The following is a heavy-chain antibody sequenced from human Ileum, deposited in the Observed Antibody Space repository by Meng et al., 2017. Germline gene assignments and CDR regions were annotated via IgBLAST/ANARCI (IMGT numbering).Heavy chain of an antibody. CDR1: GFTFNTYS. CDR2: ISDNSNYI. Sequence: GESLKISCAASGFTFNTYSMTWVRQAPGKGLEWVSIISDNSNYIYYADSVKGRFTISRDNAKSSLYLQMNSLRAEDTAVYYCARSKPPDYYYGMDVWGQGNTVTVSS. V-gene: IGHV3-21*01. J-gene: IGHJ6*02. D-gene: IGHD1-14*01. CDR3: ARSKPPDYYYGMDV.